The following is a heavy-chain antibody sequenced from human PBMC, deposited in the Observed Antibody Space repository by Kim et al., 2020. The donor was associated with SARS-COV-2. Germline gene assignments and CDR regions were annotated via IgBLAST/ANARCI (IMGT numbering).Heavy chain of an antibody. D-gene: IGHD3-10*01. CDR3: ATIGDGSGGYFDF. CDR1: GFIVSSKY. V-gene: IGHV3-53*01. Sequence: GGSLRLSCAASGFIVSSKYMSWVRQAPGKGLEWVSVIYSGGSTYYPDSVKGRFSISRDNFKNTLFLQMNTLRADDTAVYYCATIGDGSGGYFDFWGQGTLVTVSS. CDR2: IYSGGST. J-gene: IGHJ4*02.